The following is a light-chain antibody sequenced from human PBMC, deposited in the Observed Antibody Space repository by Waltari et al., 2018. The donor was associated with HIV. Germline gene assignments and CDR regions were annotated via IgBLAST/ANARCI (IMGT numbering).Light chain of an antibody. CDR2: ADN. V-gene: IGLV6-57*01. Sequence: FMLTQPHSVSESPGKTVTISCTRTSGSIASKYVQWYQRRPGSSPTTVIYADNRRPSGVPYRFSGSIDLSSNSASLTLYGLRTEDEADYYWQSYDRNNRVCGGGTKLTVL. CDR1: SGSIASKY. CDR3: QSYDRNNRV. J-gene: IGLJ3*02.